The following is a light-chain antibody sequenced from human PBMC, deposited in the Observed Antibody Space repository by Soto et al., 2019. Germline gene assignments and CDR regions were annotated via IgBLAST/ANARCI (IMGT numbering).Light chain of an antibody. Sequence: QSVLTQPPSASGPPGQRVTISCSGSSSTIGSNTVDWYQQLPGTAPKLLIYSHDQRPLGVPDRFSASRSGTSASLAISGLQPGDEGMYYGAVWGNNLNGPGWFGGGTKLTVL. CDR2: SHD. CDR3: AVWGNNLNGPGW. V-gene: IGLV1-44*01. CDR1: SSTIGSNT. J-gene: IGLJ3*02.